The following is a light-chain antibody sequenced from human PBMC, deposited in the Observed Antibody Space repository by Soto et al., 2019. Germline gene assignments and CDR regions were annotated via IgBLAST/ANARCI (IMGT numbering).Light chain of an antibody. J-gene: IGKJ1*01. CDR3: QQYASSGT. CDR1: QSVSNNY. V-gene: IGKV3-20*01. Sequence: EIVLTQSPGTLSVSLGERATLSCRASQSVSNNYLACYQQKPAQDPRLLTAGESNRATGIPDRFSGSGSGTDFTLTISRPEPEDFAVYYCQQYASSGTFGQGTKVDIK. CDR2: GES.